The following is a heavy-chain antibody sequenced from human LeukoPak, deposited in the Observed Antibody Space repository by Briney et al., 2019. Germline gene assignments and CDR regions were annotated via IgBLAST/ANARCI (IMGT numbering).Heavy chain of an antibody. V-gene: IGHV3-43*01. CDR3: AKDGTSGTQGGCLDY. CDR1: GFIFDDFP. Sequence: GGSLRLSCAASGFIFDDFPRHGVGQAPGRGLEGVSLISWNGISSYYADSVKGRFTISRDNSKNSLYLQMNSLTTEDTALYYCAKDGTSGTQGGCLDYWGQGTLVTVSS. CDR2: ISWNGISS. D-gene: IGHD1-1*01. J-gene: IGHJ4*02.